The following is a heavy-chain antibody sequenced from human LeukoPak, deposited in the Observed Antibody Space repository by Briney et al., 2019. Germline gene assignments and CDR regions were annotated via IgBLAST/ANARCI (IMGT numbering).Heavy chain of an antibody. CDR1: GGTFSSYA. CDR2: ISAYNGNT. D-gene: IGHD6-13*01. CDR3: ARDLIYRAADFDY. V-gene: IGHV1-18*01. J-gene: IGHJ4*02. Sequence: ASVKVSCKASGGTFSSYAISWVRQAPGQGLEWMGWISAYNGNTNYAQRLQGRVTMTTDTSTSTAYMELRSLRSDDTAVYYCARDLIYRAADFDYWGQGTLVTVSS.